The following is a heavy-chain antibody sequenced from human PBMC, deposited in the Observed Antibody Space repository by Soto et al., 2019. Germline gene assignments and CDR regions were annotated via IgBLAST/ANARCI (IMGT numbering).Heavy chain of an antibody. J-gene: IGHJ6*02. CDR1: GYTFTIYG. CDR3: ARSYGSSWSTPLLRYGMDV. D-gene: IGHD6-13*01. Sequence: GASVKVSCKASGYTFTIYGISWVRQAPGQGLEWMGWISAYNGNTNYAQKLQGRVTMTTDTSTSTAYMELRSLRSDDTAVYYCARSYGSSWSTPLLRYGMDVWGQGTTVTVSS. V-gene: IGHV1-18*01. CDR2: ISAYNGNT.